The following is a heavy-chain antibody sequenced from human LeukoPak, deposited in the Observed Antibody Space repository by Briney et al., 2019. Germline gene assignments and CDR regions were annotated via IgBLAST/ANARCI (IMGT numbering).Heavy chain of an antibody. CDR3: AREEDYYGSGSPRFDP. J-gene: IGHJ5*02. V-gene: IGHV7-4-1*02. CDR1: GYTFSSYA. D-gene: IGHD3-10*01. CDR2: INTNTGNP. Sequence: ASVKVSCKASGYTFSSYAMNWVRQAPGQGLEWMGWINTNTGNPTYAQDITGRFVFSLDTSVSTAYLQISSLKAEDTAVYYCAREEDYYGSGSPRFDPWGQGTLVTVSS.